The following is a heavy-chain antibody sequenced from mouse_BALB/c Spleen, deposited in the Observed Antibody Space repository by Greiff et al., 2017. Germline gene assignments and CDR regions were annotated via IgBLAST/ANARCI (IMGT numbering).Heavy chain of an antibody. CDR1: GDSITSGY. Sequence: EVKVEESGPSLVKPSQTLSLTCSVTGDSITSGYWNWIQNFPGNKLEYMGYISYSGSTYYNPSLKSRISITRDTSKNQYYLQLNSVTTEDTATYYCARGYYGSSPFAYWGQGTLVTVSA. CDR3: ARGYYGSSPFAY. CDR2: ISYSGST. D-gene: IGHD1-1*01. J-gene: IGHJ3*01. V-gene: IGHV3-8*02.